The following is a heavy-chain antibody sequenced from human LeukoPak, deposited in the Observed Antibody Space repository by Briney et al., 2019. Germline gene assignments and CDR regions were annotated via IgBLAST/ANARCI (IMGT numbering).Heavy chain of an antibody. CDR1: GFTFSTYA. CDR3: LKDGVGGWFFDY. D-gene: IGHD2-15*01. CDR2: ITHDGVCT. Sequence: GGSLRLSCSASGFTFSTYAMHWVRQAPGKGLEYVSAITHDGVCTHYADSVKGRFTISRDDSKNTLFLQMSSLKPEDTAVYYCLKDGVGGWFFDYWGQGTLVTVSS. V-gene: IGHV3-64D*06. J-gene: IGHJ4*02.